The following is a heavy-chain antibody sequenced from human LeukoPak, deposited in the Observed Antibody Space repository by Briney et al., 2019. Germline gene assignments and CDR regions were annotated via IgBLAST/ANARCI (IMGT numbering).Heavy chain of an antibody. Sequence: SGGSLRLSCAASGFTFSYYGMHCVRQVPGKGLEWVAGIQYDGSKQYYGDSVKGRFTISRDNSKNTLYLQMNSLRAEDAAIYYCAKDRIWSGYSKYYFDCWGQGTLVTVSS. V-gene: IGHV3-30*02. D-gene: IGHD3-3*01. J-gene: IGHJ4*02. CDR2: IQYDGSKQ. CDR1: GFTFSYYG. CDR3: AKDRIWSGYSKYYFDC.